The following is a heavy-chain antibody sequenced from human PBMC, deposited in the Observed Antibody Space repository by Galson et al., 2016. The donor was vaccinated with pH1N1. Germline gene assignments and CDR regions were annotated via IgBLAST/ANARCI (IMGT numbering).Heavy chain of an antibody. CDR3: ARRYYFDY. CDR2: IDPSSGST. Sequence: SVKVSCKASGYTLSRYYMHWLRQAPGQGLEWMGIIDPSSGSTTYAQKFQGRVTMTHDKATNTVYMELSSLRSDDTAVYYCARRYYFDYWGQGTLVAVSS. V-gene: IGHV1-46*03. CDR1: GYTLSRYY. J-gene: IGHJ4*02.